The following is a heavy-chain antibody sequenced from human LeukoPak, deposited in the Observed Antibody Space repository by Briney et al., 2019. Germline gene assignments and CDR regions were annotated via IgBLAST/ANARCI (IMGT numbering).Heavy chain of an antibody. CDR3: ARDDVAVAEGADY. Sequence: GGSLRLSCAASGFTFSSYSMNWVRQAPGKGLEWVSSISSSSRYIYYADSVKGRFTISRDNAKNSLYLQMNSLRAEDTAVYYCARDDVAVAEGADYWGQGTLVTVSS. J-gene: IGHJ4*02. D-gene: IGHD6-19*01. V-gene: IGHV3-21*01. CDR1: GFTFSSYS. CDR2: ISSSSRYI.